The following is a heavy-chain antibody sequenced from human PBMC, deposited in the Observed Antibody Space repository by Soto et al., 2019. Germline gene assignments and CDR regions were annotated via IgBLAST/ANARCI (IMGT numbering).Heavy chain of an antibody. J-gene: IGHJ4*02. V-gene: IGHV1-46*03. D-gene: IGHD2-15*01. CDR3: ARQPLGYCSGGSCYMTLDY. CDR2: INPSGGST. Sequence: ASVKVSCEASGYTFTSYSMRWVRQAPGQGLEWMGIINPSGGSTSYAQKFQGRVTMTRDTSTSTVYMELSSLRSEDTAVYYCARQPLGYCSGGSCYMTLDYWGQGTLVTVSS. CDR1: GYTFTSYS.